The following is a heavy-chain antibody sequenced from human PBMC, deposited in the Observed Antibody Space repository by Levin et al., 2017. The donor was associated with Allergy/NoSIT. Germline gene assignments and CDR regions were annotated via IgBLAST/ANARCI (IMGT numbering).Heavy chain of an antibody. CDR2: IVFDGNDQ. J-gene: IGHJ3*01. CDR3: AKRGYCSGNTCQSHDAIDV. CDR1: GFQFSLYG. V-gene: IGHV3-30*02. Sequence: GESLKISCAASGFQFSLYGMHWVRQAPGQGLEWVALIVFDGNDQYYADSVQGRFTISRDNSKNTLYLQMSSLRENDTAIYYCAKRGYCSGNTCQSHDAIDVWGQGTLVIVSS. D-gene: IGHD2-15*01.